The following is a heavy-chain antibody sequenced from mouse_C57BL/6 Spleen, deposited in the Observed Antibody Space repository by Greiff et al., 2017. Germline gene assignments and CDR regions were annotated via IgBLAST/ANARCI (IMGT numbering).Heavy chain of an antibody. D-gene: IGHD2-5*01. CDR2: ISYDGSN. J-gene: IGHJ2*01. V-gene: IGHV3-6*01. CDR1: GYSITSGYY. CDR3: ANAYYSNSYYFDY. Sequence: EVKLMESGPGLVKPSQSLSLTCSVTGYSITSGYYWYWIRQFPGNILEWMGYISYDGSNKYNPSLKNRITLTPDTSKNQFCLKVNSVTTEDTATYSSANAYYSNSYYFDYWGQGTTLTVSS.